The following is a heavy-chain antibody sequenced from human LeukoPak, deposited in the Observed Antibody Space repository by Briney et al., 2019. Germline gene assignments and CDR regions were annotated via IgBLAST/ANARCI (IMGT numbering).Heavy chain of an antibody. CDR3: ARGHFGGNWFDP. CDR1: GYTFTGNN. CDR2: INPNSGGT. J-gene: IGHJ5*02. Sequence: ASVKVSCKASGYTFTGNNMHWVRQAPGQGLEWMGWINPNSGGTNYAQKFQGRVTMTRDTSISTAYMELSRLRSDDTAVYYCARGHFGGNWFDPWGQGTLVTVSS. D-gene: IGHD4-23*01. V-gene: IGHV1-2*02.